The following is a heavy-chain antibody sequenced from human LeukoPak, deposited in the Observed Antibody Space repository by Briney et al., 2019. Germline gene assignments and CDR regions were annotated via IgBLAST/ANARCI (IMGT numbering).Heavy chain of an antibody. D-gene: IGHD3-10*01. CDR3: ARDELDYYGSGSYYH. CDR2: IYSGGST. Sequence: PGGSLGLSCAASGFTVSSNYMSWVRQAPGKGLEWVSVIYSGGSTYYADSVKGRFTISRDNSKNTLYLQMNSLRAEDTAVYYCARDELDYYGSGSYYHWGQGTLVTVSS. J-gene: IGHJ5*02. V-gene: IGHV3-66*02. CDR1: GFTVSSNY.